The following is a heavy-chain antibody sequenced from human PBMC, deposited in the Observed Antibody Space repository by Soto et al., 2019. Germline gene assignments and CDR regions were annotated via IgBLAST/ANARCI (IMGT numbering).Heavy chain of an antibody. CDR1: GYTFTSYG. D-gene: IGHD6-19*01. J-gene: IGHJ4*02. CDR2: ISAYNGNT. CDR3: ARGASQYRSGWVFDY. V-gene: IGHV1-18*01. Sequence: QVQLVQSGAEVKKPGASVKVSCKASGYTFTSYGISWVRQAPGQGLEWMGWISAYNGNTNYAQKPQGRVTMTTDTPTSTAYMALGRLRSDDTAVYYCARGASQYRSGWVFDYWGQGTLVTVSS.